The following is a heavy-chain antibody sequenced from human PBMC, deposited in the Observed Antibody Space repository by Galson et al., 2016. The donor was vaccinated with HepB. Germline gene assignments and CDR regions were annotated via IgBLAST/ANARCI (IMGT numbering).Heavy chain of an antibody. D-gene: IGHD1-14*01. CDR2: FDPEDGEN. J-gene: IGHJ3*02. Sequence: SVKVSCKVVAYMLTELSIHWVRQAAGRGLEWMGSFDPEDGENVAAQKFQDRVTLTEDTSTDTAYMELRSLRFEDTAVFYCASARTVGYLHRTGDHNAFDIWGQGTMVTVSS. CDR1: AYMLTELS. CDR3: ASARTVGYLHRTGDHNAFDI. V-gene: IGHV1-24*01.